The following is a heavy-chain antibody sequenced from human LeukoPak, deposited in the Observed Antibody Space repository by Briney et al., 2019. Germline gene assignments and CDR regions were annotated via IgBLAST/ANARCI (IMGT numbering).Heavy chain of an antibody. CDR1: GGSISSSSYY. CDR3: ARGPHGYGDYRPFDY. CDR2: IYYSGST. Sequence: NPSETLSLTCTVSGGSISSSSYYWGWIRQPPGKGPEWIGSIYYSGSTYYNPSLKSRVTISVDTSKNQFSLKLSSVTAADTAVYYCARGPHGYGDYRPFDYWGQGTLVTVSS. J-gene: IGHJ4*02. V-gene: IGHV4-39*07. D-gene: IGHD4-17*01.